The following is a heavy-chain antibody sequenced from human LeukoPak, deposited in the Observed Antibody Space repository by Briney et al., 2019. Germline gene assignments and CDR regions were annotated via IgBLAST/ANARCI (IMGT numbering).Heavy chain of an antibody. Sequence: SGGSLRLSCAASGFTFSSCSMNWVRQAPGKGLEWISYISSHSSTLYYADSVRGRFTISRDNDKRSVYLQMSSLRVEDTAVYYCARDGSAGSYLNWFDPWGQGTLVTVSS. CDR3: ARDGSAGSYLNWFDP. CDR2: ISSHSSTL. D-gene: IGHD3-10*01. V-gene: IGHV3-48*01. J-gene: IGHJ5*02. CDR1: GFTFSSCS.